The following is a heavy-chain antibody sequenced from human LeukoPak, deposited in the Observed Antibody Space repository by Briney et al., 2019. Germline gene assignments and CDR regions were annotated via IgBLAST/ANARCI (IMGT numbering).Heavy chain of an antibody. CDR3: ALSGYGDRDH. V-gene: IGHV3-23*01. CDR2: NSASGGNA. Sequence: GGSLRLSCAASGFTFSDYAMSWVRQAPGKGLEWVSTNSASGGNAYYADSVKGRFTISRDNSKNMVYLQMDSLRAEDTAVYYCALSGYGDRDHWGQGTLVTVSS. J-gene: IGHJ4*02. CDR1: GFTFSDYA. D-gene: IGHD3-22*01.